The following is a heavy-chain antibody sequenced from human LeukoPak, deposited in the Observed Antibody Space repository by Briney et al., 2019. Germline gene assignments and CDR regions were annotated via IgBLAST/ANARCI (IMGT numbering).Heavy chain of an antibody. CDR2: ISGSGGST. J-gene: IGHJ3*02. CDR1: GFTFSSYA. CDR3: ARKRGYSYGYNAFDI. V-gene: IGHV3-23*01. Sequence: PGGSLRLSCAASGFTFSSYAMSWVRQAPGKGLEWVSAISGSGGSTYYADSVKGRFTISRDNAKNSLYLQMNSLRAEDTAVYYCARKRGYSYGYNAFDIWGQGTMVTVSS. D-gene: IGHD5-18*01.